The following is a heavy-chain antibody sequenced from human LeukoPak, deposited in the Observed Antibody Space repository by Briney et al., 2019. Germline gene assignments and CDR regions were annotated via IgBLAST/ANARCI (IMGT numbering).Heavy chain of an antibody. D-gene: IGHD6-19*01. CDR2: IYYSGST. Sequence: SETLSLTCTVSGGSISSHYWSWIRQPPGKGLEWIGYIYYSGSTNYNPSLKSRVTISVDTSKNQFSLKLSSVTAADTAVYYCARHGPSYSSGWYLPHYFDYWGQGTLVTVSS. CDR1: GGSISSHY. CDR3: ARHGPSYSSGWYLPHYFDY. J-gene: IGHJ4*02. V-gene: IGHV4-59*08.